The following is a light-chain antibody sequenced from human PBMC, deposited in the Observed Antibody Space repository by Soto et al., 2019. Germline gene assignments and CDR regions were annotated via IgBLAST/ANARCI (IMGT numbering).Light chain of an antibody. CDR1: QSVASLY. Sequence: DIVLTQSPDTLSLSPGERATVSCRASQSVASLYLAWYQQKPGQAPRLLIYGASNRATGIPDRFSGSGSGTDFTLTISRLEPEDFAVYYCQQYGSSGTFGQGTKVDIK. V-gene: IGKV3-20*01. J-gene: IGKJ1*01. CDR3: QQYGSSGT. CDR2: GAS.